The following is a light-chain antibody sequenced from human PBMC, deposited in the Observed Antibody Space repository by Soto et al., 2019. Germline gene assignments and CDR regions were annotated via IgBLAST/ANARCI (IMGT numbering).Light chain of an antibody. Sequence: QSVLTQPPSASGSPGQSVTISCTGTTNDVGAYNYVSWYQQHPGKAPKLVIYEVNKRPSGVPDRFSGSKSGNTASLTVSGLQAEDEADYYCSSFAVSNSFVFGTGTKLTVL. J-gene: IGLJ1*01. CDR2: EVN. CDR3: SSFAVSNSFV. V-gene: IGLV2-8*01. CDR1: TNDVGAYNY.